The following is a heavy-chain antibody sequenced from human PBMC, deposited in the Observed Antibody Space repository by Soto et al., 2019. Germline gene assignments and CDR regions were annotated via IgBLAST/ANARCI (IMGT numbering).Heavy chain of an antibody. D-gene: IGHD3-16*01. CDR3: ATGGHNDGYNFYHGMDV. Sequence: QVQVVQSGAEVKKPGSSVKVSCKVSGGIFTNNAISWVRQAPVQGLEWLGGVIPLFDTAYYAQIFRGRLRISADGATTTAYMDLSGLTSADTDVYFCATGGHNDGYNFYHGMDVWGQGTTVTVS. J-gene: IGHJ6*02. V-gene: IGHV1-69*01. CDR2: VIPLFDTA. CDR1: GGIFTNNA.